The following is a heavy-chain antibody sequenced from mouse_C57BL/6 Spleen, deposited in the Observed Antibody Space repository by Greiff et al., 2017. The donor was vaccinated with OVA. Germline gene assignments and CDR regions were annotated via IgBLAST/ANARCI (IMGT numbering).Heavy chain of an antibody. J-gene: IGHJ4*01. Sequence: QVQLQQPGAELVMPGASVKLSCKASGYTFTSYWMHWVKQRPGQGLEWIGEIDPSDSYPNYNQKFKGQSTLTVANSSSTAYMQLSSLTSEDSAVYYGARGGDITTVVAYYAMDYWGQGTSVTVSS. CDR3: ARGGDITTVVAYYAMDY. D-gene: IGHD1-1*01. V-gene: IGHV1-69*01. CDR2: IDPSDSYP. CDR1: GYTFTSYW.